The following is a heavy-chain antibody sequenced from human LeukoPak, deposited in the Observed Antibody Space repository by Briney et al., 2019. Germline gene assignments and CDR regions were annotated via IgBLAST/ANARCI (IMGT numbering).Heavy chain of an antibody. V-gene: IGHV3-23*01. CDR2: ISGSGGST. D-gene: IGHD3-10*01. CDR1: GFTFSSYA. J-gene: IGHJ4*02. Sequence: PGGSLRLSCAASGFTFSSYAMSWVRQAPGKGLEWVSAISGSGGSTYYADSVKGRFTISRDNSKNTLYLQMNSLRAEDTAVYYCATFTSGSYYFDYWGQGTLVTVSS. CDR3: ATFTSGSYYFDY.